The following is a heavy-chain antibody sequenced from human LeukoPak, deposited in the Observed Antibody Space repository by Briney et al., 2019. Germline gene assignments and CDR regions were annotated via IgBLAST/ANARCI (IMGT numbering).Heavy chain of an antibody. CDR2: MNPNSGNT. CDR3: ARGGYYYDSSGYGKWFDP. J-gene: IGHJ5*02. CDR1: GYTFTSYD. V-gene: IGHV1-8*01. D-gene: IGHD3-22*01. Sequence: ASVKVSCKASGYTFTSYDINWVRQATGQGLEWMGWMNPNSGNTGYAQKFQGRVTMTRNTSISTAYMELSSLRSDDTAVYYCARGGYYYDSSGYGKWFDPWGQGTLVTVSS.